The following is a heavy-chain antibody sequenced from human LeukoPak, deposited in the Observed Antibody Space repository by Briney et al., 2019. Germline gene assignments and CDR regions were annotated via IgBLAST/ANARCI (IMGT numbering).Heavy chain of an antibody. J-gene: IGHJ5*02. CDR3: ARDNSLQDMAWWFDP. CDR2: INPNGCNT. V-gene: IGHV1-46*01. D-gene: IGHD5-24*01. Sequence: ASVKVSCKASGYTFTSYYMHWVRQAPGQGLEWMGIINPNGCNTSYAQKFEGRVTMTRDMSTSTVYMELSSLRSEDTAVYYCARDNSLQDMAWWFDPWGQGTLVIVSS. CDR1: GYTFTSYY.